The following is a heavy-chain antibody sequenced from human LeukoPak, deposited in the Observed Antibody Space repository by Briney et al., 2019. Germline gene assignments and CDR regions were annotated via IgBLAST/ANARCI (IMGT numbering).Heavy chain of an antibody. CDR2: VDPEDGET. CDR1: GYTFTDYY. CDR3: ATAVATTEIDY. V-gene: IGHV1-69-2*01. D-gene: IGHD4-23*01. Sequence: ASVKVSCKVSGYTFTDYYMHWVQQAPGKGLEWMGLVDPEDGETIYAEKFQGRVTITADTSTDTAYMELSSLRSEDAAVYYCATAVATTEIDYWGQGTLVTVSS. J-gene: IGHJ4*02.